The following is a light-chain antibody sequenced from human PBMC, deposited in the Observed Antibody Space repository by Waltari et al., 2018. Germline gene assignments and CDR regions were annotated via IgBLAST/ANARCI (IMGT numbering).Light chain of an antibody. CDR3: NSRDSSGNHLL. CDR2: DRN. V-gene: IGLV3-19*01. Sequence: SSELTQDPAVSVALGQTVRITCQGPSPRNFSASWYQQKPGQAPVLVIYDRNNRPSGIPDRFSGSSSGDTASLTITGAQAEDEADYYCNSRDSSGNHLLFGGGTKLTVL. CDR1: SPRNFS. J-gene: IGLJ3*02.